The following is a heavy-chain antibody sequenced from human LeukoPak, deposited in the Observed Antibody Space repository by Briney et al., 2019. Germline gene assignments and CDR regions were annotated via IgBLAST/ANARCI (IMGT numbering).Heavy chain of an antibody. CDR2: ISGSGGST. J-gene: IGHJ4*02. Sequence: GGSLRLSCAASGFTFSSYAMSWVRRAPGKGLEWVSAISGSGGSTYYADSVKGRFTISRDNSKNTLYLQMNSLRAEDTAVYYCAKDLDILTGYCFDYWGQGTLVTVSS. D-gene: IGHD3-9*01. CDR3: AKDLDILTGYCFDY. V-gene: IGHV3-23*01. CDR1: GFTFSSYA.